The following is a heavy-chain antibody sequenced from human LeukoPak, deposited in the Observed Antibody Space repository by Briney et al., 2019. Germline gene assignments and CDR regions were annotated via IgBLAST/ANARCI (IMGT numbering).Heavy chain of an antibody. CDR3: ARQPAGSFWFDP. CDR2: IYYSGST. D-gene: IGHD6-19*01. J-gene: IGHJ5*02. Sequence: KPSETLSLTCTVSGGSISSSSYYWGWIRQPPGKGLEWIGSIYYSGSTYYNPSLKSRVTISVDTSKNQFSLKLSSVTAADTAVYYCARQPAGSFWFDPWGQGTLVTVSS. V-gene: IGHV4-39*01. CDR1: GGSISSSSYY.